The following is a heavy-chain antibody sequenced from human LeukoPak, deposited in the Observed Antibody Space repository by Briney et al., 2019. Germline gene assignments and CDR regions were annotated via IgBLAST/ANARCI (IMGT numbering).Heavy chain of an antibody. D-gene: IGHD3-22*01. CDR2: INPNSGGT. Sequence: ASVKVPCKASGYTFTGYYMHWVRQAPGQGLEWMGWINPNSGGTNYAQKFQGRVTMTRDTSISTAYMELSRLRSDDTAVYYCARDNYYDSSGPWDWGQGTLVTVSS. J-gene: IGHJ4*02. CDR3: ARDNYYDSSGPWD. CDR1: GYTFTGYY. V-gene: IGHV1-2*02.